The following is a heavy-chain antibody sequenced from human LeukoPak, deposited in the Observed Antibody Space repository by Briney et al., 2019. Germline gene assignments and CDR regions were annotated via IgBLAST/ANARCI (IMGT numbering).Heavy chain of an antibody. CDR3: ARQPVVGAFDS. J-gene: IGHJ4*02. Sequence: ASVKVSCKASGYTFTSYTLHWVRQAPGHGLEWMGWISGGNGNTKYSQKFQGRVTIARDTSATTAYMELSSLRSEDTAVYYCARQPVVGAFDSWGQGALVTVSS. D-gene: IGHD1-26*01. CDR2: ISGGNGNT. CDR1: GYTFTSYT. V-gene: IGHV1-3*01.